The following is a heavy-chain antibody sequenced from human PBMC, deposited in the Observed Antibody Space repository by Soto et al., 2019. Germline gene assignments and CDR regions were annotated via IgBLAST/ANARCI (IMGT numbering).Heavy chain of an antibody. V-gene: IGHV3-21*01. J-gene: IGHJ6*04. Sequence: GGSLRLSSAASGFKFSSYGMNWVRQAPGKGLEWVSSISSSSSYIHYADSVKGRFTISRDNAKNTLHLQMDSLRAEDTAVYYCARDDVLCDGGRCYGVPLDVWGKGTTVTVSS. D-gene: IGHD2-15*01. CDR2: ISSSSSYI. CDR3: ARDDVLCDGGRCYGVPLDV. CDR1: GFKFSSYG.